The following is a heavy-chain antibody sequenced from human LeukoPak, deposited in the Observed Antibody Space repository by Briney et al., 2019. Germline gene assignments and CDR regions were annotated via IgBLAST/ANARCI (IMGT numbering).Heavy chain of an antibody. CDR1: GFTFSTYW. CDR3: ASQGGYAIDY. Sequence: GGSLRLSCAASGFTFSTYWMHWVRQPPGKGLVWVSRINSDGSTKTYADSVKSGFTISRDNAKNTVSLQMNSLRAEDTAVYYCASQGGYAIDYWGQGTLVTVSS. V-gene: IGHV3-74*03. CDR2: INSDGSTK. J-gene: IGHJ4*02. D-gene: IGHD5-12*01.